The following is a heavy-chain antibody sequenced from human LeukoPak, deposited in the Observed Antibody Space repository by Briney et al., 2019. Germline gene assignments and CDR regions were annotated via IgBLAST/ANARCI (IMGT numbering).Heavy chain of an antibody. Sequence: SETLSLTCTVSGGSISTYYWNWIRQPPGKGLEWTGYIYYSGTTNYNPSLKSRATISLDTSKNQFSLKLSSVTAADTAVYYCARYSRTIPFDPWGQGTLVTVSS. D-gene: IGHD3-9*01. CDR1: GGSISTYY. V-gene: IGHV4-59*08. CDR2: IYYSGTT. CDR3: ARYSRTIPFDP. J-gene: IGHJ5*02.